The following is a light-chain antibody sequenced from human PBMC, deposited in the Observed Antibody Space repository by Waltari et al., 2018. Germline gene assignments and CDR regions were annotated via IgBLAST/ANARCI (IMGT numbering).Light chain of an antibody. CDR2: TNN. V-gene: IGLV1-44*01. CDR3: EAWDDSLHGPV. Sequence: QSVLTQPPSASGTPGQRVTVSCSGSRSNIGSNPVNWYQQLPGTAPKLLIHTNNRRPSGVPDRFSGSKSGSSASLAISGLQSEDEADYYCEAWDDSLHGPVFGTGTEVTVL. CDR1: RSNIGSNP. J-gene: IGLJ1*01.